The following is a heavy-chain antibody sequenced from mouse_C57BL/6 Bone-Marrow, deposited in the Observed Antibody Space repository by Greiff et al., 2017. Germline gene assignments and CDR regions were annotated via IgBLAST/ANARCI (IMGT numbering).Heavy chain of an antibody. J-gene: IGHJ3*01. CDR3: ARSTTVVEGCAD. D-gene: IGHD1-1*01. CDR2: IHPNSGST. CDR1: GYTFTSYW. Sequence: QVQLQQPGAELVKPGASVKLSCKASGYTFTSYWMHWVKQRPGQGLEWIGMIHPNSGSTNYNEKFKSKATLTVDKSSSTAYMQLSSLTSEDSAVYYCARSTTVVEGCADWGQGTLVTVSA. V-gene: IGHV1-64*01.